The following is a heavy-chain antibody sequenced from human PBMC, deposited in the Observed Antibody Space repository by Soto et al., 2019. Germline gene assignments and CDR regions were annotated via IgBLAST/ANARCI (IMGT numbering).Heavy chain of an antibody. V-gene: IGHV1-18*01. J-gene: IGHJ4*02. Sequence: QVQLVQSGAEVKKPGASVKVSCKASGYTFTSYGISWVRQAPGQGLEWMGWISAYNGNTNYAPKLQGRVTMTTDTSTSTAYMELRSLRSDDTAVYYCARDSYLGAVAVAGTGDFDYWGQGTLVTVSS. CDR3: ARDSYLGAVAVAGTGDFDY. D-gene: IGHD6-19*01. CDR2: ISAYNGNT. CDR1: GYTFTSYG.